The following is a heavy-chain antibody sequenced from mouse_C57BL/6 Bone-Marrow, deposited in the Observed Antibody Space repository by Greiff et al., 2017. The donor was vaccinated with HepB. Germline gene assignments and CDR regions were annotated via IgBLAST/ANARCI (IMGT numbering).Heavy chain of an antibody. CDR1: GFNIKNTY. CDR2: IDPANGNT. D-gene: IGHD1-1*01. Sequence: EVQLQQSVAELVRPGASVKLSCTASGFNIKNTYMHWVKQRPEQGLEWIGRIDPANGNTKYAPKFQGKATITADTSSNTAYLQLSSLTSEDTAIYYCASSYGSSYEDDWYFDVWGTGTTVTVSS. CDR3: ASSYGSSYEDDWYFDV. V-gene: IGHV14-3*01. J-gene: IGHJ1*03.